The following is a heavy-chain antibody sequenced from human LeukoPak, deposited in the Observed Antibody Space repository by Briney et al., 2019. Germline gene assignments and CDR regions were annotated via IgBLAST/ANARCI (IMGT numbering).Heavy chain of an antibody. CDR2: IYPGDSDT. D-gene: IGHD3-9*01. CDR3: ARVGADYDILTGYDY. CDR1: GYSFTSYW. Sequence: GESLKISCKGSGYSFTSYWIGWVRPMPGKGLELMGIIYPGDSDTRYSLSFQGQVTISADKSISTAYLQWSSLKASDTTMYYCARVGADYDILTGYDYWGQGTLVTVSS. V-gene: IGHV5-51*01. J-gene: IGHJ4*02.